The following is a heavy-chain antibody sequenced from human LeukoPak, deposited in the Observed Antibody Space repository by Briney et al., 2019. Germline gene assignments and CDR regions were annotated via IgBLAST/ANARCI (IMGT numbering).Heavy chain of an antibody. CDR3: ARHNVGCCGPSPDY. Sequence: GESLKISCKASGYTFTSYWIGWVRQMPGKGLEWMGIIFPGDSDIRYSPSFQGQVTISADKSINTAYLQWSSLKASDTAMYYCARHNVGCCGPSPDYWGQGTLVTVSS. CDR2: IFPGDSDI. J-gene: IGHJ4*02. CDR1: GYTFTSYW. D-gene: IGHD2-21*01. V-gene: IGHV5-51*01.